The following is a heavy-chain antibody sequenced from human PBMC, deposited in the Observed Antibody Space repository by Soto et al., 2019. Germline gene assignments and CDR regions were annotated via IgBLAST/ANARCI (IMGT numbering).Heavy chain of an antibody. J-gene: IGHJ5*02. CDR1: DGSFSGYY. CDR3: ARGRYSSSWYERVNWFDP. V-gene: IGHV4-34*01. CDR2: INHSGST. Sequence: FETLSLPCPDYDGSFSGYYCSWIRLPPKKRLEWIGEINHSGSTNYNPALKSRVTISVDTSKNQFSLKLSSVTAADTAVYYCARGRYSSSWYERVNWFDPWGQGTLVTVSS. D-gene: IGHD6-13*01.